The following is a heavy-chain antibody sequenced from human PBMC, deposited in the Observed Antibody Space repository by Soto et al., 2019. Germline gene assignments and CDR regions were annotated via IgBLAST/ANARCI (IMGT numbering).Heavy chain of an antibody. CDR1: GYSFMNYW. CDR2: VYPGDSDT. Sequence: PGEALKISCKSSGYSFMNYWIAWVRQMPGKGLEWMGIVYPGDSDTTYSPSFQGQVTISADKSISTAYLQWSSLKASDTAMYYCARSYNWNNYGLDVWGQGTTVTVSS. CDR3: ARSYNWNNYGLDV. J-gene: IGHJ6*02. D-gene: IGHD1-20*01. V-gene: IGHV5-51*01.